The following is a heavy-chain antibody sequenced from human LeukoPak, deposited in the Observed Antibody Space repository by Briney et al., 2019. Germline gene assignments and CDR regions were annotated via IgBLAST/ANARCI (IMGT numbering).Heavy chain of an antibody. Sequence: GGSLRLSCAASGFTFDDYAMHWVRQAPGKGLEWVSGISWNSGSIGYADSVKGRFTISRDNAKNSLYLQMNSLRAEDTALYYCANGYGSGSLGDDAFDIWGRGTMVTVSS. J-gene: IGHJ3*02. CDR1: GFTFDDYA. V-gene: IGHV3-9*01. CDR3: ANGYGSGSLGDDAFDI. CDR2: ISWNSGSI. D-gene: IGHD3-10*01.